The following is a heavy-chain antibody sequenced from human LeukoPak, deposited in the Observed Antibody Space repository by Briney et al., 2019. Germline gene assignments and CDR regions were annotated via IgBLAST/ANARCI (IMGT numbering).Heavy chain of an antibody. CDR3: ARVNAVTTTTYYYYGMDV. D-gene: IGHD4-17*01. CDR2: IYYSGST. Sequence: SETLSLTCTVSGGSISSGGYYWSWFRQHPGKGLEWLGYIYYSGSTYYNPSLKSRVTISVDTSKNQFSLKLSSVTAADTAVYYCARVNAVTTTTYYYYGMDVWGQGTTVTVSS. V-gene: IGHV4-31*03. CDR1: GGSISSGGYY. J-gene: IGHJ6*02.